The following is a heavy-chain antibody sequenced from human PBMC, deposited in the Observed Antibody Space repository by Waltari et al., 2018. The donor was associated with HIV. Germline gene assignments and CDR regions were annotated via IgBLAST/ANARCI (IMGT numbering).Heavy chain of an antibody. CDR2: IYTGGST. Sequence: EVQLVESGGGLVQPGGSLRLSCAASGFTVSSYYMSWVRQAPGKGLEGVSLIYTGGSTYYADSVKGRFTISRDNSKNTLYLQMNSLRAEDTAVYYCASPDTTMVHGHYYFYHMDVWGQGTTVTVSS. CDR1: GFTVSSYY. CDR3: ASPDTTMVHGHYYFYHMDV. J-gene: IGHJ6*02. V-gene: IGHV3-66*01. D-gene: IGHD5-18*01.